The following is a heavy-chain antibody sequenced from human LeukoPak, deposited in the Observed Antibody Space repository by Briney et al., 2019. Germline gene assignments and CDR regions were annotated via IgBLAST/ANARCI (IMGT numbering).Heavy chain of an antibody. D-gene: IGHD2-2*01. Sequence: GGSLRLSCAASGFTFSSYSMNWVRQAPGKGLEWVSYISSSSSTIYYADSVKGRFTISRDNAKNSLYLQMNSLRAEDTAVYYCARDRGYCSSTSCYGDAFDIWGQGTMVTVSS. V-gene: IGHV3-48*01. J-gene: IGHJ3*02. CDR3: ARDRGYCSSTSCYGDAFDI. CDR2: ISSSSSTI. CDR1: GFTFSSYS.